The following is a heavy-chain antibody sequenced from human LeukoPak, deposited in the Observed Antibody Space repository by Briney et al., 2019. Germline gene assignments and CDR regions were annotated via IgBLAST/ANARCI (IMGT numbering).Heavy chain of an antibody. V-gene: IGHV3-15*01. CDR2: IKSTTDGGTT. CDR1: GFTFSNAW. Sequence: KPGGSLRLSCAASGFTFSNAWMGWVRQAPGKGLEWVGRIKSTTDGGTTDYAAPVKGRFTISRDDSENTLYLQMNSLKAEDTAVYYCTAGNRRGADGAFDIWGQGTMVTVCS. J-gene: IGHJ3*02. D-gene: IGHD1-26*01. CDR3: TAGNRRGADGAFDI.